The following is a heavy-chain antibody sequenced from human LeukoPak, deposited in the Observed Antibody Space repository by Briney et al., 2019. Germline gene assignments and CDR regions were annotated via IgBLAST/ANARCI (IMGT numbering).Heavy chain of an antibody. Sequence: PSETLSLACSVSGVSISSGSNYWGWIRQPPGKTLEWIGSIYSSGSTYYNSSLKSRVIILIDTSKNQFSLKLSSVTAADTAVYYCANEIAAAGIDYWGQGTLVTVSS. D-gene: IGHD6-13*01. V-gene: IGHV4-39*07. CDR2: IYSSGST. CDR1: GVSISSGSNY. J-gene: IGHJ4*02. CDR3: ANEIAAAGIDY.